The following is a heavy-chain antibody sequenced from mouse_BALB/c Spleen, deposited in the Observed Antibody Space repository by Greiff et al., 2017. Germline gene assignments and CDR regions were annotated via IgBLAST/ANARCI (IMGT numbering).Heavy chain of an antibody. CDR3: TRSILRYLLDY. D-gene: IGHD1-1*01. CDR2: IDPSDSYT. J-gene: IGHJ2*01. V-gene: IGHV1S127*01. Sequence: QVQLQQPGAELVKPGASVKMSCKASGYTFTSYWMHWVKQRPGQGLEWIGVIDPSDSYTSYNQKFKGKATLTVDTSSSTAYMQLSSLTSEDSAVYYCTRSILRYLLDYWGQGTTLTVSS. CDR1: GYTFTSYW.